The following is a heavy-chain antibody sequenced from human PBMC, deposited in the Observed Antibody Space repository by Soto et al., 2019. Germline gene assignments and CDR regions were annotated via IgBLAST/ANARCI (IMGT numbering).Heavy chain of an antibody. CDR3: ARDALVCSGGSCYPNWFDP. CDR2: ISSSSSTI. J-gene: IGHJ5*02. V-gene: IGHV3-48*01. CDR1: GFTFSSYS. Sequence: PGGSLRLSCAASGFTFSSYSMNWVRQAPGKGLEWVSYISSSSSTIYYADSVKGRFTISRDNAKNSLYLQMDSLRAEDTAVYYCARDALVCSGGSCYPNWFDPWGQGTLVTVSS. D-gene: IGHD2-15*01.